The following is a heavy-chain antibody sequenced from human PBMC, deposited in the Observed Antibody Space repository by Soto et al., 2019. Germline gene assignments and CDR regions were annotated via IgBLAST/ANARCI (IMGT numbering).Heavy chain of an antibody. V-gene: IGHV2-5*02. D-gene: IGHD3-3*01. CDR3: AHRVLRTVFGLVMTTAIYFDF. Sequence: QITLNESGPTQVKPRQTLTLTCTFSGFSLTTSGVGVGWIRQSPGKAPEWLALIYWDDDKRYSPSLKSRLTTTKDPFKNQVVLTMADLDPADTATYYCAHRVLRTVFGLVMTTAIYFDFWGQGTPVAVSS. CDR2: IYWDDDK. J-gene: IGHJ4*02. CDR1: GFSLTTSGVG.